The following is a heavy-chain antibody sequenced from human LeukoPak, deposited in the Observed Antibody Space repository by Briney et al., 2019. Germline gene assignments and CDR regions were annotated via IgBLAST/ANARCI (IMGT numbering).Heavy chain of an antibody. CDR2: ISGSGGST. D-gene: IGHD2-21*02. J-gene: IGHJ5*02. V-gene: IGHV3-23*01. CDR3: AKGVATGYCGGDCYSAS. Sequence: GGSLRLSCAASGFTFSSYAMSWVRQAPGKGLEWVSAISGSGGSTYYADSVKGRFTISRDNSKNTLYLQMNSLRAEDTAVYYCAKGVATGYCGGDCYSASWGQGTLVTASS. CDR1: GFTFSSYA.